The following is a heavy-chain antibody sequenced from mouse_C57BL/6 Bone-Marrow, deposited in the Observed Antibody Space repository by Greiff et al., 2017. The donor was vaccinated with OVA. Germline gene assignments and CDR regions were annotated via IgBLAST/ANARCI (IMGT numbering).Heavy chain of an antibody. CDR3: ARYEVLRHYAMDY. Sequence: DVMLVESGGGLVQPGGSLSLSCAASGFTFTDYYMSWVRQPPGKALEWLGFIRNKANGYTTEYSASVKGRFTISRDNSQSILYLQMNALRAEDSATYYCARYEVLRHYAMDYWGQGTSVTVSS. D-gene: IGHD1-2*01. CDR1: GFTFTDYY. V-gene: IGHV7-3*01. J-gene: IGHJ4*01. CDR2: IRNKANGYTT.